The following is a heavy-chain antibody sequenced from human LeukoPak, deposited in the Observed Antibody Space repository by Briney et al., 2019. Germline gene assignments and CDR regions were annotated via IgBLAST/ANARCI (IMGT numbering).Heavy chain of an antibody. J-gene: IGHJ3*02. CDR2: ISGDGGTT. D-gene: IGHD3-10*01. Sequence: GGSLRLSCAASGFTFSTYAMHWLRQAPGKGLEYVSAISGDGGTTYYPNSVKGRFTISRDNSKNTLYLQMDSLRPEDMAVYYCARGGIKGPHDAYDIWGQGTVLTVSS. CDR3: ARGGIKGPHDAYDI. CDR1: GFTFSTYA. V-gene: IGHV3-64*01.